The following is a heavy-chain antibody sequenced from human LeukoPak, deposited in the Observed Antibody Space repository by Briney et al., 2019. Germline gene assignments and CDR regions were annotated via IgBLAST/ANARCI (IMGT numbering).Heavy chain of an antibody. V-gene: IGHV1-8*03. CDR2: MNPNSGNS. CDR3: ARSLRFGELLSLDY. CDR1: GCTFTSYD. Sequence: ASVKVSCKAPGCTFTSYDINWVRQATGQGLEWMGWMNPNSGNSGYAQKFQGRVTITRNTSISTAYMELSSLRSEDTAVYYCARSLRFGELLSLDYWGQGTLVTVSS. J-gene: IGHJ4*02. D-gene: IGHD3-10*01.